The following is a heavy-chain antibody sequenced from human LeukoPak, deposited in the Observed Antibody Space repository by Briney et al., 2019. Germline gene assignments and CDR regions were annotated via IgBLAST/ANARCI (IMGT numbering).Heavy chain of an antibody. V-gene: IGHV3-7*01. Sequence: PGGSLRLSCAASGFIVSSNYMSWVRQAPGKGLEWVANIKQEGSEKYYVDSVKGRFTISRDNAKNSLYLHMNSLRAEDTAVYYCARYGDYTPYYFDYWGQGTLVTVSS. CDR3: ARYGDYTPYYFDY. D-gene: IGHD4-17*01. CDR2: IKQEGSEK. J-gene: IGHJ4*02. CDR1: GFIVSSNY.